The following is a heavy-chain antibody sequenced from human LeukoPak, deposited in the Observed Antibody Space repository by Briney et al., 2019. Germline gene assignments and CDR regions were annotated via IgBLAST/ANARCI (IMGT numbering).Heavy chain of an antibody. CDR1: GYSFTGQY. J-gene: IGHJ5*02. V-gene: IGHV1-2*02. CDR3: ARVLGSRVDP. Sequence: GASVKVSCKTSGYSFTGQYMHWARQAPGQGLEWMGWINANSGETNYAQKFQGRVTMTRDTSISTAYMELSRLTSDDTAMYYCARVLGSRVDPWGQGTLVTVSS. CDR2: INANSGET.